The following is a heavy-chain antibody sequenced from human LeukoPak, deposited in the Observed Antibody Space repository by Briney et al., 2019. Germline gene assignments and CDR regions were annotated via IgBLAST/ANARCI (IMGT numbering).Heavy chain of an antibody. Sequence: SETLSLTCTVPGDSISSSSSYWGWIRQPPGEGLEWIGSIYHSGSTNYNPSLKSRVTISVDKSKNQFSLKLSSVTAADTAVYYCARSHGGYYYDSSGYFDYWGQGTLVTVSS. J-gene: IGHJ4*02. D-gene: IGHD3-22*01. CDR1: GDSISSSSSY. CDR2: IYHSGST. V-gene: IGHV4-39*07. CDR3: ARSHGGYYYDSSGYFDY.